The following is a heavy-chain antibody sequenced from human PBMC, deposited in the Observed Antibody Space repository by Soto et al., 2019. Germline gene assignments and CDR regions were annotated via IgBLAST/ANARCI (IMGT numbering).Heavy chain of an antibody. D-gene: IGHD3-10*01. V-gene: IGHV1-69*02. CDR3: AGRDMVRGVIVSYYMDV. Sequence: QVQLVQSGAEVKKPGSSVKVSCKASGGTFSSYTISWVRQAPGQGLEWMGRIIPILGIANYAQKFQGRVTITADKSTRTAYMELSSLRSEDTAVYYCAGRDMVRGVIVSYYMDVWGKGTTVTVSS. J-gene: IGHJ6*03. CDR1: GGTFSSYT. CDR2: IIPILGIA.